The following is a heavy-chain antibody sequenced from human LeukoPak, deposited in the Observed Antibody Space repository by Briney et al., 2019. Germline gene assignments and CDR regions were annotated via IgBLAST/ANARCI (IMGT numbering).Heavy chain of an antibody. CDR2: ITGGGSTT. V-gene: IGHV3-23*01. D-gene: IGHD6-13*01. CDR1: GFTFSSYA. Sequence: PGGSLRLSCAASGFTFSSYAMSWVRQAPGKGLEWVSTITGGGSTTYYADSVKGRFTISRDNSKNTLHLQMNSLRAEDTALYYCARESPVAATGRSWFDSWGQGTLVTVSS. CDR3: ARESPVAATGRSWFDS. J-gene: IGHJ5*01.